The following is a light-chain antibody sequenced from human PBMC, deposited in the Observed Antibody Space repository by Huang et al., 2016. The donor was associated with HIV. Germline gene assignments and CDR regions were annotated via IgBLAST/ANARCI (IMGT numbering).Light chain of an antibody. Sequence: EIVLTQSPATLSLSPGERANLSCRASQSSSTSLAWYHQKPGQAPRLLIYAASNRATVIPARFRGSGSGTDFTLTISSLEPEDFAVYYCQLRSNWLTFGGGTKVEIK. J-gene: IGKJ4*01. CDR2: AAS. CDR3: QLRSNWLT. CDR1: QSSSTS. V-gene: IGKV3-11*01.